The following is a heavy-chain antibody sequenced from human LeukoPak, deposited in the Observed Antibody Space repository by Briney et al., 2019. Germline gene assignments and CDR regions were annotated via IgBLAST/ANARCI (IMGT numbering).Heavy chain of an antibody. Sequence: GGSLRLSCAASGFTFSTYAMSWVRQAPGKGLEWVSDISGSGGSTYYADSVKGRFTISRDNSKNTLYLQMNSLRAEDTAVYYCAKDSGYDLYYFDYWGQGTLVTVSS. CDR2: ISGSGGST. J-gene: IGHJ4*02. D-gene: IGHD5-12*01. V-gene: IGHV3-23*01. CDR1: GFTFSTYA. CDR3: AKDSGYDLYYFDY.